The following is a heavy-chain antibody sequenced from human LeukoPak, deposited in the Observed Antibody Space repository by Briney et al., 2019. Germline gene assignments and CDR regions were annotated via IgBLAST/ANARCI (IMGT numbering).Heavy chain of an antibody. V-gene: IGHV3-64*04. CDR2: ISSDGDRT. Sequence: LGGSLRLSCSASGFIFSDYAMRWVRQAPGKGLEYISAISSDGDRTYFTDSVKGRFTTSRDNSKNTLYLQMNSLRAEDTAVYYCAKKLRWDCSSTNCPKGDCFDPWGQGTLVTVSS. CDR3: AKKLRWDCSSTNCPKGDCFDP. D-gene: IGHD2-2*01. J-gene: IGHJ5*02. CDR1: GFIFSDYA.